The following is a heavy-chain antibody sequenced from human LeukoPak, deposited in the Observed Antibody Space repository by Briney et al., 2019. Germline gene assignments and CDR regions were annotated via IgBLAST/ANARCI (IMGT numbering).Heavy chain of an antibody. V-gene: IGHV3-15*01. CDR3: TTTFPVAGG. J-gene: IGHJ4*02. CDR2: IKSKTDGGTT. D-gene: IGHD6-19*01. CDR1: GLTFNNAW. Sequence: GWSLRLSCAASGLTFNNAWMNWVRQAPGKGMEWAGRIKSKTDGGTTDYAAPVRGRFTISTDDSENTLYLQMNSLKTEDTAVYYCTTTFPVAGGWGQGTLVTVSS.